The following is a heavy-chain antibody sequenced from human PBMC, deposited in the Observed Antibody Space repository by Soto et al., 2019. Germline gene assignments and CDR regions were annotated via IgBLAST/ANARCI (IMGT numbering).Heavy chain of an antibody. Sequence: GGSLRLSCAASGFTFSSYAMSWVRQAPGKGLEWVSDISGSGGSTYYADSVKGRFTISRDNSKNTLYLQMNSLRAEDTAVYYCHSSSWHYYYYGMDVWGQGTTVTVSS. D-gene: IGHD6-13*01. CDR3: HSSSWHYYYYGMDV. CDR1: GFTFSSYA. J-gene: IGHJ6*02. CDR2: ISGSGGST. V-gene: IGHV3-23*01.